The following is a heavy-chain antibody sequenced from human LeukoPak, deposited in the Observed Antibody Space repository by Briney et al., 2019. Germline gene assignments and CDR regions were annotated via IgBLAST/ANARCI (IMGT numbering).Heavy chain of an antibody. D-gene: IGHD3-9*01. CDR2: IYYSGST. Sequence: PSQTLSLTCTVSGGSISSGGYYWSWIRQHPGKGLELIGYIYYSGSTYYNPSLKSRVTISVDTSKNQFSLKLSSVTAADTAVYYCARAPTYYDILTGHDAFDIWGQGTMVTVSS. V-gene: IGHV4-31*03. CDR1: GGSISSGGYY. CDR3: ARAPTYYDILTGHDAFDI. J-gene: IGHJ3*02.